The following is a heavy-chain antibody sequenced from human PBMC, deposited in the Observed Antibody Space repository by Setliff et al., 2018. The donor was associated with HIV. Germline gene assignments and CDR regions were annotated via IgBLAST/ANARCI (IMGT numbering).Heavy chain of an antibody. CDR3: ATRPRIAARPSDY. CDR2: IFHSGDT. J-gene: IGHJ4*02. D-gene: IGHD6-6*01. CDR1: GVSVGSGDYY. Sequence: SETLSLTCSVSGVSVGSGDYYWHWIRQHPEKALEWIGYIFHSGDTYYNPSLKSRISMSVDTSKNQFSLELTFLTAADTAVYYCATRPRIAARPSDYWGQGMLVTVSS. V-gene: IGHV4-31*03.